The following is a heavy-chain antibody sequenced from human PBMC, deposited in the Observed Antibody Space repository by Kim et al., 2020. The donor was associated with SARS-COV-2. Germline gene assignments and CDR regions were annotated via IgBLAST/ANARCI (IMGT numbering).Heavy chain of an antibody. CDR3: ARSQRRWFGELGY. Sequence: AQKFQGRVTMTRNTSISTAYMELSSLRSEDTAVYYCARSQRRWFGELGYWGQGTLVTVSS. J-gene: IGHJ4*02. V-gene: IGHV1-8*01. D-gene: IGHD3-10*01.